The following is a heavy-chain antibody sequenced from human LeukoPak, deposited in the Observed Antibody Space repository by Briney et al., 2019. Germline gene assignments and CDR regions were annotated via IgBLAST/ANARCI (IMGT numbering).Heavy chain of an antibody. CDR1: GYTFDNYG. CDR2: MNPNSGNT. D-gene: IGHD6-13*01. Sequence: ASVKVSCKASGYTFDNYGISWVRQATGQGLEWMGWMNPNSGNTGYAQKFQGRITMTRNTSISTAYMELSSLTSEDTAVYYCARIAAAGNRRLNYWGQGTLVTVSS. J-gene: IGHJ4*02. CDR3: ARIAAAGNRRLNY. V-gene: IGHV1-8*02.